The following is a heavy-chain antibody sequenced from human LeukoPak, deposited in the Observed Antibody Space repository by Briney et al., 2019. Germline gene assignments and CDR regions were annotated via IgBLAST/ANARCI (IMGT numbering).Heavy chain of an antibody. CDR1: GFTFSSYA. V-gene: IGHV3-30-3*01. CDR2: ISYDGSNK. CDR3: ARDRYGGNSPNYYYYYGMDV. Sequence: GRSLRLSCAASGFTFSSYAMHWVRQAPGTGLEWVAVISYDGSNKYYADSVKGRFTISRDNSKNTLYLQMNSLRAEDTAVYYCARDRYGGNSPNYYYYYGMDVWGQGTTVTVSS. J-gene: IGHJ6*02. D-gene: IGHD4-23*01.